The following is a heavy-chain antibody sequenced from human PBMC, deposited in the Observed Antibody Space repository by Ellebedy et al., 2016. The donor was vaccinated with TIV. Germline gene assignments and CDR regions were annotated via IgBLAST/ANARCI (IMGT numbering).Heavy chain of an antibody. D-gene: IGHD6-13*01. CDR2: IYYSGST. CDR1: GGSISSYY. V-gene: IGHV4-39*07. CDR3: ALRAQSSSWSSFDY. Sequence: MPSETLSLTCTVSGGSISSYYWGWIRQPPGKGLEWIGSIYYSGSTYYNPSLKSRVTISVDTSKNQFSLKLSSVTAADTAVYYCALRAQSSSWSSFDYWGQGTLVTVSS. J-gene: IGHJ4*02.